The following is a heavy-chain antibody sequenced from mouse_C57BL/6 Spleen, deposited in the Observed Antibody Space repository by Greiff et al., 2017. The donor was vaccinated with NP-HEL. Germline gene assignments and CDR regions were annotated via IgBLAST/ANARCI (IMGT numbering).Heavy chain of an antibody. Sequence: EVQLQQSGPELVKPGASVKISCKASGYTFTDYYMNWVKQSHGKSLEWIGDINPNNGGTSYNQKFKGKATLTVDKSSSTAYMELRSLTSEDSAVYYCARGGSIYDGYYFDYWGQGTTLIVSS. J-gene: IGHJ2*01. CDR1: GYTFTDYY. D-gene: IGHD2-3*01. CDR2: INPNNGGT. V-gene: IGHV1-26*01. CDR3: ARGGSIYDGYYFDY.